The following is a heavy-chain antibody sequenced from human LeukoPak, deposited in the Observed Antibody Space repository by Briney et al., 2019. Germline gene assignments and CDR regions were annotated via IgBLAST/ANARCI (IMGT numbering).Heavy chain of an antibody. Sequence: GRSLRLSCAASGFTFSSYGMHWVRQAPGKGLEWVAVISYDGSKKYYADSVKGRFTISRDNSKNTLYLQMNSLRAEDTAVYYCAKDDIVVVTVPQDYYYGMDVWGQGTTVTVSS. CDR3: AKDDIVVVTVPQDYYYGMDV. V-gene: IGHV3-30*18. J-gene: IGHJ6*02. D-gene: IGHD2-21*02. CDR1: GFTFSSYG. CDR2: ISYDGSKK.